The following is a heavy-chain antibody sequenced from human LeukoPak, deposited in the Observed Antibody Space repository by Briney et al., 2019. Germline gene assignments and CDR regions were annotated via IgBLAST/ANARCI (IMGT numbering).Heavy chain of an antibody. Sequence: PSETLSLPCTVSGYSISSGYYWGWIRQPPGKGLEWIGSIYHSGSTYYSPSLRSRVTISLDTSRNQFSLKLNSVTAADTAVYYCAKSNGYGLVDIWGQGTMVTVSS. CDR3: AKSNGYGLVDI. CDR2: IYHSGST. D-gene: IGHD3-10*01. CDR1: GYSISSGYY. V-gene: IGHV4-38-2*02. J-gene: IGHJ3*02.